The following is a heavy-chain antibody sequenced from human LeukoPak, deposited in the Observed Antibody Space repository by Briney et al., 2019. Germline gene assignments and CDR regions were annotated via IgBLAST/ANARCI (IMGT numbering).Heavy chain of an antibody. CDR1: GFNFNDAA. CDR2: IASTGRNT. D-gene: IGHD5-24*01. J-gene: IGHJ3*01. CDR3: AKDIQLSA. Sequence: PGGSLRLSCAASGFNFNDAAMPWVRQAPGKALEWVSLIASTGRNTYYTDSVRGRFTISRDNSKKTLSLQMNSLRVEDTAIYYCAKDIQLSAWGLGTMVTVSS. V-gene: IGHV3-23*01.